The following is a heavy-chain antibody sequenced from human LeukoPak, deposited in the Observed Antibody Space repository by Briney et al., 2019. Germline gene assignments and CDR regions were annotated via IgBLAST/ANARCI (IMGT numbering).Heavy chain of an antibody. J-gene: IGHJ5*02. V-gene: IGHV3-74*01. CDR3: ARDVEMVGGVTFDP. CDR1: GFTFSSYW. Sequence: GGSLRLSCAASGFTFSSYWMHWVRQAPGKGLVWVSRIKSDGTSTSYADSVKGRFTISRDNAKNTLYLQMNCLRAEDTAVYYCARDVEMVGGVTFDPWGQGTLVTVSS. D-gene: IGHD3-10*01. CDR2: IKSDGTST.